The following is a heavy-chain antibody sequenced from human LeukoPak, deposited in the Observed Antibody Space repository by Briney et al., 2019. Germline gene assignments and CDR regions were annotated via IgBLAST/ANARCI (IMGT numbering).Heavy chain of an antibody. Sequence: GGSLRLSCAASGFTFSNAWMSWVRQAPGKGLEWVGRIKSKTDGGTTDHAAPVKGRFTISRDDSKNTLYLQMNSLKTEDTAVYYCTTDYQAVAFFDYWGQGTLVTVSS. CDR3: TTDYQAVAFFDY. CDR1: GFTFSNAW. D-gene: IGHD6-19*01. V-gene: IGHV3-15*01. J-gene: IGHJ4*02. CDR2: IKSKTDGGTT.